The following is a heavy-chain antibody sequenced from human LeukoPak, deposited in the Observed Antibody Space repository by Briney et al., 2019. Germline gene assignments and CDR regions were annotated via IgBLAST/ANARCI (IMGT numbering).Heavy chain of an antibody. CDR3: ARVAMAENYYDSSGYFDY. Sequence: PSLTVSLTCTVSGDSLSSYYWSWIRQPPGKGLEWIGYIYYDGSTNYKPSLKSRVTISEDTSKNQFSRKLSSVTAADTAVYYCARVAMAENYYDSSGYFDYWGQGTLVTVSS. J-gene: IGHJ4*02. CDR2: IYYDGST. V-gene: IGHV4-59*01. D-gene: IGHD3-22*01. CDR1: GDSLSSYY.